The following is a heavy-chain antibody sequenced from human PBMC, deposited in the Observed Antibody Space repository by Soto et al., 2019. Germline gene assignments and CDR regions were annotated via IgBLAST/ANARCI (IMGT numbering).Heavy chain of an antibody. D-gene: IGHD3-10*01. Sequence: HPGGSIRLSCSASGFPFRSFAMHWIRQAPGKGLQWVTFISFDGSKEYYADSVRGRFTISRDNSKDTLDLQMDNLKVEDTAIYYCARDRDGFGVWGPGTLVTVSS. J-gene: IGHJ4*02. CDR2: ISFDGSKE. CDR3: ARDRDGFGV. V-gene: IGHV3-30*01. CDR1: GFPFRSFA.